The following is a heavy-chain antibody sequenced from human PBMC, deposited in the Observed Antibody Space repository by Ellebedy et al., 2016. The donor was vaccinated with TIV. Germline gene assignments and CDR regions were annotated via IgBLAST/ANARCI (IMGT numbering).Heavy chain of an antibody. D-gene: IGHD1-14*01. J-gene: IGHJ5*02. CDR2: ISAYNGNT. Sequence: AASVKVSCKGSGYTFTMYGINWVRQAPGQGLEWMGWISAYNGNTNYAQKLQGRVTMTTDTSTSTAYMELRSLRSDDTAVYYCARGGASPGNWFDPWGQGTLVTVSS. V-gene: IGHV1-18*01. CDR3: ARGGASPGNWFDP. CDR1: GYTFTMYG.